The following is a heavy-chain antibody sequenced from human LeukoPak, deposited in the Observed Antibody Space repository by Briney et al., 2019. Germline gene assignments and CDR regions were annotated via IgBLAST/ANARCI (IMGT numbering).Heavy chain of an antibody. CDR2: IYTTGST. J-gene: IGHJ2*01. Sequence: KSSQTLSLTCSVSGGSISSGSYYWSWVRQPAGQGLEWIGRIYTTGSTNYNPSLKSRVTISVDTSKNQFSLKLSSVTAADTAVYYCARGGTVVAPYWYFDLWGRGTLVTVSS. V-gene: IGHV4-61*02. CDR1: GGSISSGSYY. CDR3: ARGGTVVAPYWYFDL. D-gene: IGHD4-23*01.